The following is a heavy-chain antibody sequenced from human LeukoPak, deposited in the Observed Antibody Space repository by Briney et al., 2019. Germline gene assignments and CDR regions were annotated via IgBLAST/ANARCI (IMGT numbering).Heavy chain of an antibody. D-gene: IGHD7-27*01. V-gene: IGHV1-2*02. CDR1: GYTFTGYY. CDR2: INPNSGGT. Sequence: ASVKVSCKASGYTFTGYYMHWVRQAPGQGLEWMGWINPNSGGTNYAQKFQGRVTMTRDTSISTAYMELSRLRSDDTAVYYCAREPSNWGSTIGYWGQGTLVAVSS. CDR3: AREPSNWGSTIGY. J-gene: IGHJ4*02.